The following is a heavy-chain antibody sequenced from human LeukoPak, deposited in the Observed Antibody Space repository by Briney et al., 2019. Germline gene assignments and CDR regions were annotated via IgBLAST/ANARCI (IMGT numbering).Heavy chain of an antibody. V-gene: IGHV3-9*01. D-gene: IGHD2-15*01. J-gene: IGHJ6*02. CDR1: GFTFDDYA. Sequence: GGSLRLSCAASGFTFDDYAMHWVRQAPGKGLEWVSGISWNSGSIGYADSVKGRFTISRDNAKNSLYLQMNSLRAEDTALYYCAKDNGEYCSGGSCCNYYGMDVWGQGTTVTVSS. CDR2: ISWNSGSI. CDR3: AKDNGEYCSGGSCCNYYGMDV.